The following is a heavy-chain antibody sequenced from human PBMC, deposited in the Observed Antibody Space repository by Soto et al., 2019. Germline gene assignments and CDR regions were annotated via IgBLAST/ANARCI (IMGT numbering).Heavy chain of an antibody. CDR2: IKQDGSET. J-gene: IGHJ4*02. CDR1: GFTFTSHW. Sequence: EVQLVESGGGLVQPGGSLRLSCAASGFTFTSHWMSWVRQAPGKGLEWVANIKQDGSETLYVDSVKGRFTISRDNAKNSLYLQMYSLRAEDTAVYYCARISWTADGVHWGQGTLVTVSS. V-gene: IGHV3-7*01. CDR3: ARISWTADGVH. D-gene: IGHD2-21*02.